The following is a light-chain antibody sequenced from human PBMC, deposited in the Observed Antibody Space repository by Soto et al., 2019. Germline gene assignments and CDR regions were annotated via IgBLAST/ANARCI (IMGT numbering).Light chain of an antibody. CDR2: AAT. CDR1: QTIDTY. J-gene: IGKJ1*01. V-gene: IGKV1-39*01. CDR3: QQNFNFPRT. Sequence: DIQLTQSPSSLSASIGDRVTITCRASQTIDTYLNCYQHKPGTAPKVLIYAATYLQNGVPSRFSGTGSGADFTSNISSLQPEAVETYYSQQNFNFPRTFGQGTQVDIK.